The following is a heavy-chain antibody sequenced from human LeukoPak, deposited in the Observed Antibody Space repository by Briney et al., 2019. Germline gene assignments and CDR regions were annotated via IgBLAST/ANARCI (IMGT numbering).Heavy chain of an antibody. CDR3: ARQEVVEDTFDI. CDR2: IYSGGST. V-gene: IGHV3-53*01. CDR1: GFTVSSNY. Sequence: GGSLRLSCAASGFTVSSNYMNWVRQAPGKGLEWVSIIYSGGSTYYADSVKGRFTISRDNSKNTLYLQMNSLRAEDTAVYYCARQEVVEDTFDIWGQGTMVTVSS. D-gene: IGHD2-15*01. J-gene: IGHJ3*02.